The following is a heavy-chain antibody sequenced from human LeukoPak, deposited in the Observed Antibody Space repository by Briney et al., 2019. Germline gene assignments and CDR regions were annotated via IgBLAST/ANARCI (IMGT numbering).Heavy chain of an antibody. D-gene: IGHD4-23*01. CDR1: GFTFSSYA. Sequence: AGGSLRLSCAASGFTFSSYAMHWVRQAPGKGLEWVAVISYDGSNKYYADSVKGRFTISRDNSKNTLYLQMNSLRAEDTAVYYCAKDQTSTTVVTSSDYWGQGTLVTVSS. CDR2: ISYDGSNK. J-gene: IGHJ4*02. CDR3: AKDQTSTTVVTSSDY. V-gene: IGHV3-30-3*02.